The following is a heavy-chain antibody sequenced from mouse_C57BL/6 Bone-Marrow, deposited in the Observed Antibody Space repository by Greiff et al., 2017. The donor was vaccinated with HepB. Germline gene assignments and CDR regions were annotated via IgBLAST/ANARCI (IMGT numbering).Heavy chain of an antibody. Sequence: QVQLQQSGAELVKPGASVKLSCKASGYTFTSYWMHWVKQRPGQGLEWIGMIHPNSGSTNYNEKFKSKATLTVDKSSSTAYMQLSSLTSEDSAVYYCARSSTGKFAYWGQGTLVTVSA. D-gene: IGHD4-1*02. J-gene: IGHJ3*01. CDR3: ARSSTGKFAY. CDR2: IHPNSGST. CDR1: GYTFTSYW. V-gene: IGHV1-64*01.